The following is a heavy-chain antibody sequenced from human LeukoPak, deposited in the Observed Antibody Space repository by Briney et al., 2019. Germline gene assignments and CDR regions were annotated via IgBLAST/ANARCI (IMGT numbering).Heavy chain of an antibody. Sequence: PSETLSLTCTVSGGSISSGDYYWSWIRQPPGKGLQWIAYMYYSGSTYYNPSLKSRVTMSADTSKNQLSLKLSSVTAADTAVYYCARPYYYDSRIDPWGQGILVTVSS. CDR1: GGSISSGDYY. J-gene: IGHJ5*02. CDR3: ARPYYYDSRIDP. V-gene: IGHV4-30-4*01. CDR2: MYYSGST. D-gene: IGHD3-22*01.